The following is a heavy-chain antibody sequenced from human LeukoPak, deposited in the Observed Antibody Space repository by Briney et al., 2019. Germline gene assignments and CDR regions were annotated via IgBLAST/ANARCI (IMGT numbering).Heavy chain of an antibody. J-gene: IGHJ4*02. CDR1: GYTFTGYY. V-gene: IGHV1-2*04. CDR2: INPNSGGT. D-gene: IGHD3-10*01. CDR3: ARSYYYGSGSYRPLDY. Sequence: ASVKVSCKASGYTFTGYYMHWVRQAPGQGLEWMGWINPNSGGTNYAQKFQGWVTMTRDTSISTAYMELSRLRSDDMAVYYCARSYYYGSGSYRPLDYWGQGTLVTVSS.